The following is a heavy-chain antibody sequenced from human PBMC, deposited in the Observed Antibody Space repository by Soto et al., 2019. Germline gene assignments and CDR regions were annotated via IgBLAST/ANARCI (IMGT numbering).Heavy chain of an antibody. CDR1: GFTFSTYW. J-gene: IGHJ4*02. CDR2: INSDGGST. D-gene: IGHD7-27*01. Sequence: GGSLRLSCAASGFTFSTYWMHWFRQVPGKGLVWVSRINSDGGSTTNADSEKGRFTISRDNAKSTLYLQLNSLRVEDTAVYYCASSLLTPFDYWGQGTLVTVSS. V-gene: IGHV3-74*01. CDR3: ASSLLTPFDY.